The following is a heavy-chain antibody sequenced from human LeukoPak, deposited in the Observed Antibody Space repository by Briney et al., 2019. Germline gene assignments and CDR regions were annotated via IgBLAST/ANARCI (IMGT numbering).Heavy chain of an antibody. V-gene: IGHV3-74*01. J-gene: IGHJ2*01. CDR2: VNEDGSET. Sequence: PGGSLRLSCAASGFIFNTYWIHWVRQAPGKGLVWVSRVNEDGSETNYADSVKGRLTISRDNAKNKVYLEMNSLRAEDTAVYYCARAKPADFDLWGRGTLLTVSS. CDR3: ARAKPADFDL. CDR1: GFIFNTYW.